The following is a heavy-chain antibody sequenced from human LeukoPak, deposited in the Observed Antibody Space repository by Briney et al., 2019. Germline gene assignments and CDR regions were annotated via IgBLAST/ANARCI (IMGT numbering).Heavy chain of an antibody. J-gene: IGHJ4*02. CDR3: ARCLSGMSTRPFEY. D-gene: IGHD5-24*01. Sequence: PSETLSLICTVSGGSIKNDYWSWIRQPPGKGLEWIGHISSTGSTNYNPSLESRLTLSVDTSKNQLSLKLTSVTAADTAVYYCARCLSGMSTRPFEYWGQGTLVTVSS. V-gene: IGHV4-59*01. CDR1: GGSIKNDY. CDR2: ISSTGST.